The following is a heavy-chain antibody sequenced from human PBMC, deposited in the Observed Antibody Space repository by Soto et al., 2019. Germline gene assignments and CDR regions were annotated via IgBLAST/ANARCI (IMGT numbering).Heavy chain of an antibody. V-gene: IGHV3-21*01. J-gene: IGHJ4*02. CDR1: GFTFSSYN. D-gene: IGHD2-2*03. Sequence: EVQLVESGGDLVKPGGSLSLSCAASGFTFSSYNMNWVRQAPGKGLEWLSSISSSSTYIYYAHSVKGRFTISRDNARNSLYLQMNSLRAEDTAVYYCARGWISDKWMHWGQGKLVTVSS. CDR2: ISSSSTYI. CDR3: ARGWISDKWMH.